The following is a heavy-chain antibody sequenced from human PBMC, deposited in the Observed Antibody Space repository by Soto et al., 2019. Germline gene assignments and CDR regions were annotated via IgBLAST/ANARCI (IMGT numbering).Heavy chain of an antibody. J-gene: IGHJ4*01. D-gene: IGHD2-15*01. CDR2: FYYGVST. V-gene: IGHV4-59*01. Sequence: ETLSLTCTVTGGSIIGYYWSWIRHPPGKGLEWIGYFYYGVSTHYNPSLESRVTISVDTSHNQFSLKLTSVTPADTAVYYCARGDCPRGSCFISDYWGRGTVVTVSS. CDR3: ARGDCPRGSCFISDY. CDR1: GGSIIGYY.